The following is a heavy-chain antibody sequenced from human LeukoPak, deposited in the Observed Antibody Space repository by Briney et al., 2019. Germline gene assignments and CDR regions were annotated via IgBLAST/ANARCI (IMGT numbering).Heavy chain of an antibody. D-gene: IGHD6-13*01. V-gene: IGHV1-69*05. CDR2: IIPIFGTA. J-gene: IGHJ6*03. CDR3: ARMKQQLVRWNYYYYMDV. Sequence: SVKVSCKASGGTFSSYAISWVRQAPGQGLERMGGIIPIFGTANYAQKLQGRVTMTTDTSTSTAYMELRSLRSDDTAVYYCARMKQQLVRWNYYYYMDVWGKGTTVTVSS. CDR1: GGTFSSYA.